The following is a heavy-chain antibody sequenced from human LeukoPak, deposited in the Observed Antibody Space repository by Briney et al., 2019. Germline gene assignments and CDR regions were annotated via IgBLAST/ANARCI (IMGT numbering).Heavy chain of an antibody. Sequence: SETLSLTCTVSGGSVNSGLYYWSWIRQPPGKGLEWLGYIYYSGSTNYNPSLKSRVTISLDTSKNQFSLKLSSVTAADTAVYYCARSLYCSTNRCYPSDCFDYWGQGTLVTVSS. J-gene: IGHJ4*02. CDR3: ARSLYCSTNRCYPSDCFDY. D-gene: IGHD2-2*01. CDR1: GGSVNSGLYY. V-gene: IGHV4-61*01. CDR2: IYYSGST.